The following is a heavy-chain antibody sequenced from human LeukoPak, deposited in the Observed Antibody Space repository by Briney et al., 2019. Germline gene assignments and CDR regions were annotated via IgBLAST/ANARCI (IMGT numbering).Heavy chain of an antibody. CDR1: GGSFSGYY. CDR3: ARVGVLPFIVVAATVSYYGMDV. CDR2: INHSGST. D-gene: IGHD2-15*01. V-gene: IGHV4-34*01. Sequence: SETLSLTCAVYGGSFSGYYWSWIRQPPGKGLEWIGEINHSGSTNYNPSLKSRVTISVDTSKNQFSLKLSSVTAADTAVYYCARVGVLPFIVVAATVSYYGMDVWGQGTTVTVSS. J-gene: IGHJ6*02.